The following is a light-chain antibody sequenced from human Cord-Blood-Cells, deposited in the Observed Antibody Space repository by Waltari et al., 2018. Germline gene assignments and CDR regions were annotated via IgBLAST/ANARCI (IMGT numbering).Light chain of an antibody. CDR1: SPNIGSNY. CDR3: AAWDDSLSGLYV. CDR2: RNN. Sequence: QSVLTQPPSASGTPGQRVTISCSGSSPNIGSNYVYWYQQLPGTAPKRLIYRNNQRPSGVPDRFSGSKSGTSASLASSGLRSEDEADYYCAAWDDSLSGLYVFGTGTKVTVL. J-gene: IGLJ1*01. V-gene: IGLV1-47*01.